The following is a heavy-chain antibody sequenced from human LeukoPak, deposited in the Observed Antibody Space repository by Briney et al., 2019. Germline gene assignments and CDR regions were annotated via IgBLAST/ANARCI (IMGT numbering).Heavy chain of an antibody. Sequence: KPSETLSLTCAVYGGSFSGYYWSWIRQPPGKGLEWIGEINHSESTNYNPSLKSRVTISVDTSKNQFSLKLSSVTAADTAVYYCARGLGAASEIYYYGMDVWGKGTTVTVSS. CDR1: GGSFSGYY. J-gene: IGHJ6*04. CDR2: INHSEST. CDR3: ARGLGAASEIYYYGMDV. D-gene: IGHD6-25*01. V-gene: IGHV4-34*01.